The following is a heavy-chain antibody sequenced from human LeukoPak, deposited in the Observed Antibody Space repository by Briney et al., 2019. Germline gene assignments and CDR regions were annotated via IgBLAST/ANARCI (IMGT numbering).Heavy chain of an antibody. J-gene: IGHJ4*02. CDR1: GFIFSNYA. CDR3: AKKSLWSGPFDY. Sequence: GGTLRLSCKASGFIFSNYAMSWVRQAPGKGLEWVSIITGSGGNSYYTDSVKGRFTLSRDNSKNTLFLQMNSLRAEDTAVYFCAKKSLWSGPFDYWGQGTLVTVFS. D-gene: IGHD3-3*01. CDR2: ITGSGGNS. V-gene: IGHV3-23*01.